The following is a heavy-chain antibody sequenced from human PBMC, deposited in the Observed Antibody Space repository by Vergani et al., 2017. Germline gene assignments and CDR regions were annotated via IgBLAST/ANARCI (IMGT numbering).Heavy chain of an antibody. J-gene: IGHJ4*01. CDR1: GYTFTSYD. CDR2: MNPNSGNT. CDR3: ARGREKYYDYVWGSYCFDY. D-gene: IGHD3-16*01. Sequence: QVQLVQSGAEVKKPGASVKVSCKASGYTFTSYDIHWVRQATGQGLEWMGWMNPNSGNTGYAQKFQGRVTMTSNTSISTAYMELSSLRSEDTAVYYCARGREKYYDYVWGSYCFDYWGQGTLVTVSS. V-gene: IGHV1-8*01.